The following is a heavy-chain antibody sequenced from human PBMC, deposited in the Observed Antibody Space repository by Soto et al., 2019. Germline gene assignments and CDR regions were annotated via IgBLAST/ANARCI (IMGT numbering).Heavy chain of an antibody. D-gene: IGHD4-17*01. CDR3: ARGLGCVEYADYCYFDY. J-gene: IGHJ4*02. V-gene: IGHV1-18*01. Sequence: GASMKVSCKASGYMFVSYGVSWVRQAPGQGLEWLGWISGFNANTYYNTKYKQKFQGRVSMTIDTSTDTAYMELRSLRSDDTAVYYCARGLGCVEYADYCYFDYWGQGTLVTVSS. CDR2: ISGFNANTYYNT. CDR1: GYMFVSYG.